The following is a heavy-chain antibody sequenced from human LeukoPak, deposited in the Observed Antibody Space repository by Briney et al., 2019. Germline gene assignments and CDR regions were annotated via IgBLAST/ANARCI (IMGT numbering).Heavy chain of an antibody. CDR3: ARYNSPMIVVPENAFDI. CDR1: GGSISSSSYY. CDR2: IYYSGST. Sequence: SETLSLTCTVSGGSISSSSYYWGWIRQPPGKGLEWIGSIYYSGSTYYNPSLKSRVTISVDTSKNQFSLKLSSVTAADTAVYYCARYNSPMIVVPENAFDIWGQGTMVTVSS. V-gene: IGHV4-39*07. J-gene: IGHJ3*02. D-gene: IGHD3-22*01.